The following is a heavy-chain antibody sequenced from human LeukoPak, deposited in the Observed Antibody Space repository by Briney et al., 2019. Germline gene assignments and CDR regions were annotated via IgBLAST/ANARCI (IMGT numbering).Heavy chain of an antibody. Sequence: PSETLSLTCTVSGGSISSGSYYWSWIRQPAGKGLEWIGRIYTSGSTNYNPSLKSRVTISVDTSKNQFSLKLSSVTAADTAVYYCAREERESAVTTHNWFDPWGQGTLVTVSS. CDR1: GGSISSGSYY. J-gene: IGHJ5*02. V-gene: IGHV4-61*02. CDR2: IYTSGST. CDR3: AREERESAVTTHNWFDP. D-gene: IGHD4-17*01.